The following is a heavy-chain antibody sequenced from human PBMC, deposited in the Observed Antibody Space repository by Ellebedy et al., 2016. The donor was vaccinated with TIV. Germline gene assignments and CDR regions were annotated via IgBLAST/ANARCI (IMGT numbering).Heavy chain of an antibody. CDR2: IYYSGST. CDR3: AREMGYDTLTGNYGMDV. D-gene: IGHD3-9*01. J-gene: IGHJ6*02. V-gene: IGHV4-39*02. CDR1: GGSISSSSYY. Sequence: SETLSLTCTVSGGSISSSSYYWGWIRQPPGKGLEWIGSIYYSGSTYYNPSLKSRVTISVDTSKNQFSLKLSSVTAADTAVYYCAREMGYDTLTGNYGMDVWGQGTTVTVSS.